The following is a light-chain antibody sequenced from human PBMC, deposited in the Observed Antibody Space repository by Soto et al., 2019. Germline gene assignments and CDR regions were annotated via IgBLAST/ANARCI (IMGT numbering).Light chain of an antibody. CDR3: QSFDRDLSSVV. CDR2: DNT. CDR1: GSNIGAGYD. Sequence: QSVLTQPPSVSAAPGQRVTISCSGSGSNIGAGYDVHWYQQLPGSAPQLLIYDNTNRPSGVPDRFSGSRSGTSASLAITRLQAEDEADYYCQSFDRDLSSVVFGGGTKVTVL. V-gene: IGLV1-40*01. J-gene: IGLJ3*02.